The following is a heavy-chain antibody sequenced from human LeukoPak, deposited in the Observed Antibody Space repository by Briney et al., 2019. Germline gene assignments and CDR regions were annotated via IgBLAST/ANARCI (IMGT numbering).Heavy chain of an antibody. Sequence: PGGSLRLSCAASGFTFSSYAMSWVRQAPGKGLEWVSAISGSGGSTYYADSVKGRFTISRDNSKNTLYLQMNSLRAEDTAVYYCAKERDYDFWSGYLNSFDYWGQGPLVTVSS. J-gene: IGHJ4*02. CDR3: AKERDYDFWSGYLNSFDY. CDR1: GFTFSSYA. CDR2: ISGSGGST. D-gene: IGHD3-3*01. V-gene: IGHV3-23*01.